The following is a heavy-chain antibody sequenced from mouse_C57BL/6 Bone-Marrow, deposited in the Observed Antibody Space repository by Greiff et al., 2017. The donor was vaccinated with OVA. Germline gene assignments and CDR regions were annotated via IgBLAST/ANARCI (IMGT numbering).Heavy chain of an antibody. CDR1: GYTFTDYY. CDR3: ARSEGYDYDASLFDY. V-gene: IGHV1-19*01. J-gene: IGHJ2*01. CDR2: INPYNGGT. Sequence: VQLQQSGPVLVKPGASVKMSCKASGYTFTDYYMNWVKQSHGKSLEWIGVINPYNGGTSYNQKFKGKATLTVDKSSSTAYMELNSLTSEDSAVYYCARSEGYDYDASLFDYWGQGTTLTVSS. D-gene: IGHD2-4*01.